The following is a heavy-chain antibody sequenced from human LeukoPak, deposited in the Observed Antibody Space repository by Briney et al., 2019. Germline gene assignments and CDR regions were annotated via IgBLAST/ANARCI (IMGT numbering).Heavy chain of an antibody. CDR2: IKQDGSEK. V-gene: IGHV3-7*03. CDR3: ARGTHYYGSGSYSPEQYFQH. Sequence: GGSLRLSCAASGFTFSSYWMSWVRQAPGKGMEWVANIKQDGSEKYYVDSVKGRFTISRDNAKNSLYVQMNSLRAEDTAVYYRARGTHYYGSGSYSPEQYFQHWGQGTLVTVSS. CDR1: GFTFSSYW. D-gene: IGHD3-10*01. J-gene: IGHJ1*01.